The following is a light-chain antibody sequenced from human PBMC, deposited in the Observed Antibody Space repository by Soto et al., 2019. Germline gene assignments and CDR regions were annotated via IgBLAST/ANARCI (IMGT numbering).Light chain of an antibody. CDR3: QQDNTWWT. Sequence: EIVMTQSPDTLSVSPGERATLSCRASQRVGSNFAWYQQKPGQATRLLMYGASTRVTGTPARFSGSWSGTEFTLTISILQAEDVAVYYCQQDNTWWTFGQGTKVEIK. J-gene: IGKJ1*01. V-gene: IGKV3-15*01. CDR1: QRVGSN. CDR2: GAS.